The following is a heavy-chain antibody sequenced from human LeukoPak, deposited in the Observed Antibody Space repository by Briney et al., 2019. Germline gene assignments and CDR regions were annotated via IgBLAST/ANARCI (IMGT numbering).Heavy chain of an antibody. Sequence: GASVKVSCKASGYTFTSYGISWVRQAPGQGLEWLGWISTYNGNTHYAQKLQGRVTMTTDTSTTTAYMELRSLRSDDTAVYYCARDRSESDMSGYFDYWGQGTLVTVSS. CDR1: GYTFTSYG. V-gene: IGHV1-18*01. CDR3: ARDRSESDMSGYFDY. J-gene: IGHJ4*02. D-gene: IGHD3-22*01. CDR2: ISTYNGNT.